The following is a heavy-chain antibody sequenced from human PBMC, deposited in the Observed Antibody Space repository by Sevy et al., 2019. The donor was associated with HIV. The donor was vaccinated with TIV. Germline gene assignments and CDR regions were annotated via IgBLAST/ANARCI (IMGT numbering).Heavy chain of an antibody. J-gene: IGHJ4*02. CDR3: ARVKVGGDYYGSGSYDY. CDR1: GGSISSYY. CDR2: IYYSGST. V-gene: IGHV4-59*01. Sequence: SETLSLTCTVSGGSISSYYWSWIRQPPGKGLEWIGYIYYSGSTNYNPSLKSRVTISVDTSKNQFSLKLSSVTAADTAVYYCARVKVGGDYYGSGSYDYWGQGTLVTVSS. D-gene: IGHD3-10*01.